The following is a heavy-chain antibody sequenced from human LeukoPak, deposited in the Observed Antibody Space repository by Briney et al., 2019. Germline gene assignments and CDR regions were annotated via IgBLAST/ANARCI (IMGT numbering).Heavy chain of an antibody. CDR2: IYTSGHT. Sequence: SETLSLTCTVSGASITSGNYFWYWIRQPAGKGLKWIGRIYTSGHTNYNPSLKSRVTISLDTSKNQFSLKVSSVTAADTAVYYCASGAWSGYYYYGMDVWGQGTTVTVSS. CDR3: ASGAWSGYYYYGMDV. V-gene: IGHV4-61*02. J-gene: IGHJ6*02. CDR1: GASITSGNYF. D-gene: IGHD3-3*01.